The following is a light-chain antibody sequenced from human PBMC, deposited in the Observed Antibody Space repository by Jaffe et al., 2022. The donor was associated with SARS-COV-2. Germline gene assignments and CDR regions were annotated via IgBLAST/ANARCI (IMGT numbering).Light chain of an antibody. J-gene: IGLJ2*01. CDR2: DVT. CDR1: NDDIGDYNY. CDR3: SSYTSRSTVI. Sequence: QSALTQPASVSGSPGQSITISCSGTNDDIGDYNYVSWYQQDPGKAPKLLIYDVTKRPSGISFRFSGSKSDNTASLTISGLLPEDEADYYCSSYTSRSTVIFGGGTKLTVL. V-gene: IGLV2-14*01.